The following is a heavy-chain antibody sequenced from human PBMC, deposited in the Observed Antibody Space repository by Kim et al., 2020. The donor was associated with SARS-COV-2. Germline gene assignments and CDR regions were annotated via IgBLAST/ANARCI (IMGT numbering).Heavy chain of an antibody. D-gene: IGHD2-2*02. CDR2: LNHSGST. J-gene: IGHJ6*02. CDR1: GGSFSDFN. V-gene: IGHV4-34*01. CDR3: ARGRAGVVPAPVLGLGPYYDYFAMDV. Sequence: SETLSLTCAVYGGSFSDFNWSWIRQPPGKGLEWIGELNHSGSTSHSPSLKSRVTISVDTSKSQFSLRLRSMTAADTAVYYCARGRAGVVPAPVLGLGPYYDYFAMDVWGQGTAVAVSS.